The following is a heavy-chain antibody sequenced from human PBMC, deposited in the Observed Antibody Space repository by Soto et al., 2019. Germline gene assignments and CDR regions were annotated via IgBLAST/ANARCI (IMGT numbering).Heavy chain of an antibody. J-gene: IGHJ4*02. CDR1: GYSVTSGSY. V-gene: IGHV4-38-2*02. Sequence: SETLSLTCTVSGYSVTSGSYWGWFRQPPEKGLEWIGSVYLSGRTYHNPSLMSRVTISIDTSKNQFSLKLTSVTAADTAVYYCARARIVVSGTIVDFWGLGTLVTVSS. CDR3: ARARIVVSGTIVDF. D-gene: IGHD1-7*01. CDR2: VYLSGRT.